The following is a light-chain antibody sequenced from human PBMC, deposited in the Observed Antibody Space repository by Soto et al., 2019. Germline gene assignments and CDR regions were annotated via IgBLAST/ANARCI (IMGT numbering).Light chain of an antibody. J-gene: IGKJ1*01. Sequence: EIVLTQSPGTLSLSPGERATLSCRASQSVSSCYLAWYQQKPGQAPRLLIYGASSRATGIPDRFSGSGSGTDFTLTISRLEPEDFEVYYCQQYGSSLTWTFGQGTKVEIK. V-gene: IGKV3-20*01. CDR2: GAS. CDR3: QQYGSSLTWT. CDR1: QSVSSCY.